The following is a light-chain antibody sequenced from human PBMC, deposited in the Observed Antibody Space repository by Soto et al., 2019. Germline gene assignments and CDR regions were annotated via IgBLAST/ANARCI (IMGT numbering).Light chain of an antibody. Sequence: IQMTQSPSSLSASVGDRVTITCRASQGIRHDLGWYQQKPGKAPNLLIYAGSSLQSGVPSRFSGSGFGTDFTLTISSLQPEDFATYYCRQDYNYPPTFGQGTKVEIK. CDR2: AGS. V-gene: IGKV1-6*01. CDR1: QGIRHD. J-gene: IGKJ1*01. CDR3: RQDYNYPPT.